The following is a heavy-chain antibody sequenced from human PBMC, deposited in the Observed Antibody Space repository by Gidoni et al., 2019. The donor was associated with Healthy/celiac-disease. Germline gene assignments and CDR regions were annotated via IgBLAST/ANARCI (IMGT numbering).Heavy chain of an antibody. CDR3: ARAARNWFDP. Sequence: EVQLVESGGGVVRPGGSLRLSWPASGFTFDDYGMSWVRQPPGQGLGGVSGINWDGGSKSYSDSVKGRFTNSRDNAKNSLYLQMNSLRAEDTALYHCARAARNWFDPWGQGTLVTVSS. V-gene: IGHV3-20*01. J-gene: IGHJ5*02. CDR1: GFTFDDYG. CDR2: INWDGGSK.